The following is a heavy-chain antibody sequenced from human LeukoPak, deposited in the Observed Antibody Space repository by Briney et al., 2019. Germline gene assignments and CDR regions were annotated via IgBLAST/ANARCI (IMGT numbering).Heavy chain of an antibody. CDR3: ARDSYYYGSGVSFDY. D-gene: IGHD3-10*01. Sequence: SETLSLTCTVSGGSISSSSYYWGWIRQPPGKGLEWIGRIYTSGSTNYNPSLKSRVTISVDTSKNQFSLKLSSVTAADTAVYYCARDSYYYGSGVSFDYWGQGTLVTVSS. V-gene: IGHV4-39*07. CDR1: GGSISSSSYY. J-gene: IGHJ4*02. CDR2: IYTSGST.